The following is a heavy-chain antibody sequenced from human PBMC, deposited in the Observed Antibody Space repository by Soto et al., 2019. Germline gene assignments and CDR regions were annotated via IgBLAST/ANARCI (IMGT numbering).Heavy chain of an antibody. CDR1: GGSFSGYY. CDR3: ARGNRRAVAAPGDY. CDR2: INHSGST. Sequence: SETLSLTCAVYGGSFSGYYWSWIRQPPGKGLEWIGEINHSGSTNYNPSLKSRVTISVDTSKNQFSLKLSSVTAADTAVYYCARGNRRAVAAPGDYWGQGTLVTVS. J-gene: IGHJ4*02. V-gene: IGHV4-34*01. D-gene: IGHD6-19*01.